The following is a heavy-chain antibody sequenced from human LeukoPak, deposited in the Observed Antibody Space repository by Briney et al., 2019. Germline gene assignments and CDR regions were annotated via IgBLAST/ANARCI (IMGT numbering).Heavy chain of an antibody. CDR1: GFTFSDYG. D-gene: IGHD3-9*01. Sequence: GGSLRLSCAASGFTFSDYGMVWVRQAPGKGLEWISYISGGSSTLTYADSVKGRFTISRDNAKNSLYLEMNSLRAEDTAVYYCANTGTYYDILTGHYSRSVSPFDYWGQGTLVTVSS. V-gene: IGHV3-48*01. CDR3: ANTGTYYDILTGHYSRSVSPFDY. CDR2: ISGGSSTL. J-gene: IGHJ4*02.